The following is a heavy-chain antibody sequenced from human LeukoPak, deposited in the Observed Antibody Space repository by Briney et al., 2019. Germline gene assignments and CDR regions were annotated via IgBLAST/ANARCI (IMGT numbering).Heavy chain of an antibody. D-gene: IGHD3-22*01. V-gene: IGHV1-8*03. CDR1: GYTFTSYG. CDR3: ARGQYYDSSGYWFYYGMDV. J-gene: IGHJ6*02. CDR2: MNPNSGNT. Sequence: ASVKVSCKASGYTFTSYGISWVRQATGQGLEWMGWMNPNSGNTGYAQKFQGRVTITRNTSISTAYMELSSLRSEDTAVYYCARGQYYDSSGYWFYYGMDVWGQGTTVTVSS.